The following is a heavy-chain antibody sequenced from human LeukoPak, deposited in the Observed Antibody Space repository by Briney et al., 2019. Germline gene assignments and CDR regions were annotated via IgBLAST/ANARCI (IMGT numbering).Heavy chain of an antibody. CDR3: ARVQQQLVEGNWFDP. V-gene: IGHV4-38-2*02. Sequence: PSETLSLTCTVSGYSISTGYYWGWIRQPPGKGLEWIGSMYHSGSTYYNPSLKSRVTMSADTSKNQFSLKLNSVTAADTAVYYCARVQQQLVEGNWFDPWGQGTLVTVSS. J-gene: IGHJ5*02. D-gene: IGHD6-13*01. CDR2: MYHSGST. CDR1: GYSISTGYY.